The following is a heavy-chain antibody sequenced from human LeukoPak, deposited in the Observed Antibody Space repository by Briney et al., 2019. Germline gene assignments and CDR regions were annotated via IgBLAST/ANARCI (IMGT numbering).Heavy chain of an antibody. D-gene: IGHD1-26*01. J-gene: IGHJ6*03. V-gene: IGHV4-39*07. Sequence: GSLRLSCAASGFSVSSNYMSWVRQAPGKGLEWIGNIHYTGSTYNNPSLKSRVTISVDTSKNQFSLKLSSVTAADTAVYYCARTGGSFYFYYYMDVWGKGTTVTVSS. CDR2: IHYTGST. CDR1: GFSVSSNY. CDR3: ARTGGSFYFYYYMDV.